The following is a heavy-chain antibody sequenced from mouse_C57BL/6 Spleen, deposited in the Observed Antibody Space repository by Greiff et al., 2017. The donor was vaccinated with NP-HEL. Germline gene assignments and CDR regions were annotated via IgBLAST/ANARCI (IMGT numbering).Heavy chain of an antibody. CDR2: IDPSDSYT. V-gene: IGHV1-69*01. J-gene: IGHJ4*01. CDR3: ARAGENVPYYYAMDY. Sequence: QVQLQQPGAELVMPGASVKLSCKASGYTFTSYWMHWVKQRPGQGLEWIGEIDPSDSYTNYNQKFKGKSTLTVDKSSSTAYMQLSSLTSEDSAVYYCARAGENVPYYYAMDYWGQGTSVTVSS. CDR1: GYTFTSYW.